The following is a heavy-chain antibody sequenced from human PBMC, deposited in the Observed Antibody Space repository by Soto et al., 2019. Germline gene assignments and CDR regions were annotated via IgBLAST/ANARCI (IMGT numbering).Heavy chain of an antibody. Sequence: SETLSLTCTVSGGSISSSSSYWGWIRQPPGKGLEWIGYIYYSGSTNYNPSLKSRVTISVDTSKNQFSLKLSSVTAADTAVYYCARHEPHSSGWFLVRSAFDIWGQGTMVTVSS. V-gene: IGHV4-39*01. CDR1: GGSISSSSSY. J-gene: IGHJ3*02. CDR2: IYYSGST. D-gene: IGHD6-19*01. CDR3: ARHEPHSSGWFLVRSAFDI.